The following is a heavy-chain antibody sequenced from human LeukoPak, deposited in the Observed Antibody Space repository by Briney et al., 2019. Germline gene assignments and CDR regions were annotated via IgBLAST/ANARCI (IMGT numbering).Heavy chain of an antibody. J-gene: IGHJ4*02. CDR1: GGSISNGGYS. CDR3: VRGCSSTSCFGFDY. CDR2: FYHSGGT. D-gene: IGHD2-2*01. V-gene: IGHV4-30-2*01. Sequence: SETLSLTCAVSGGSISNGGYSWSWIRQPPGKGLEWIGTFYHSGGTYYKPSLKSRVILSVDRSKNQLSLRLSSVTAADTAIYYCVRGCSSTSCFGFDYWGQGTLVTVSS.